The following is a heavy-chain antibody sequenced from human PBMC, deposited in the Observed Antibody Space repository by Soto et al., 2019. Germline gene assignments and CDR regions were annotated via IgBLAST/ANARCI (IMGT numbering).Heavy chain of an antibody. J-gene: IGHJ5*02. V-gene: IGHV3-21*01. CDR3: AGGYCSGGSCYGGFDP. D-gene: IGHD2-15*01. CDR2: ISSSSSYI. CDR1: GFTFSSYS. Sequence: EVQLVESGGGLVKPGGSLRLSCAASGFTFSSYSMNWVRQAPGKGLEWVSSISSSSSYIYYSDSVKGRFTISRDNAKNSLYLQTNSLRAEDTAVYYCAGGYCSGGSCYGGFDPWGQGTLVTVST.